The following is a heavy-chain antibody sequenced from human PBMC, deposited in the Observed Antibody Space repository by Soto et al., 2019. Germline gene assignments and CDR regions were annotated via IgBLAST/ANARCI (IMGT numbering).Heavy chain of an antibody. J-gene: IGHJ4*02. CDR3: ARPVEYSSSFDY. CDR2: INPSRGST. V-gene: IGHV1-46*01. Sequence: ASVKVSCKASGYTFTSYYMHWVRQAPGQGLEWMGIINPSRGSTNYAQKFQGRVTITADKSTSTAYMELSSLRSEDTAVYYCARPVEYSSSFDYWGQGTLVTVSS. D-gene: IGHD6-6*01. CDR1: GYTFTSYY.